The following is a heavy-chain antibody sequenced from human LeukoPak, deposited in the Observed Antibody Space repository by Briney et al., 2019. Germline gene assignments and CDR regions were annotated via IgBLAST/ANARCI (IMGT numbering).Heavy chain of an antibody. CDR2: ISGSGGST. D-gene: IGHD4-17*01. V-gene: IGHV3-23*01. J-gene: IGHJ4*02. CDR3: ARRKTDYGDFDY. CDR1: GFTFSTYA. Sequence: GGSLRLSCAASGFTFSTYAMNWVRQAPGKGLEWVSAISGSGGSTYYADSVKGRFTISRDNAKNSLSLQMNNLRVEDTAIYYCARRKTDYGDFDYWGQGAPVTVSS.